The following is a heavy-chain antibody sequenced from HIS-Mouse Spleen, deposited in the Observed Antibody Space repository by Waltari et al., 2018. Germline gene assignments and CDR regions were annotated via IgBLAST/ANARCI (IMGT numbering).Heavy chain of an antibody. CDR3: ARVNSSFDY. Sequence: QVHLQLWRSGLFKPSETLSLTFAVYGGSFSGYYWSWIRQPPGKGLEWIGEINHSGSTNYNPSLKSRVTISVDTSKNQFSLKLSSVTAADTAVYYCARVNSSFDYWGQGTMVTVSS. CDR1: GGSFSGYY. CDR2: INHSGST. V-gene: IGHV4-34*01. J-gene: IGHJ4*02. D-gene: IGHD6-13*01.